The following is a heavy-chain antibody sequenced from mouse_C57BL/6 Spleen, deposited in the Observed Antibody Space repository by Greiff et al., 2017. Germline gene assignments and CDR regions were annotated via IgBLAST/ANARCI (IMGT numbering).Heavy chain of an antibody. CDR2: ISSVSSTI. Sequence: EVMLVESGGGLVQPGGSLKLSCAASGFTFSDYGMHWVRQAPEKGLEWVAYISSVSSTIYYADTVKGRFTISRDNAKNTLFLQMTSLRSEDTAMYYCARHDYDGWFAYWGQGTLVTVSA. J-gene: IGHJ3*01. V-gene: IGHV5-17*01. CDR3: ARHDYDGWFAY. CDR1: GFTFSDYG. D-gene: IGHD2-4*01.